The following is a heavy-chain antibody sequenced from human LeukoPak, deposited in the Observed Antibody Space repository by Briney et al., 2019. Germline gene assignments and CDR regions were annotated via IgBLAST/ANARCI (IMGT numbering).Heavy chain of an antibody. D-gene: IGHD1-26*01. CDR3: VKDIWELVAFDI. J-gene: IGHJ3*02. Sequence: GGSLRLSCAASGFTFSSYGMHWVRQAPGKGLEWVAVISYDGSNKYYADSVKGRFTISRDNSKNTLYLQMSSLRAEDTAVYYCVKDIWELVAFDIWGQGTMVTVSS. CDR1: GFTFSSYG. CDR2: ISYDGSNK. V-gene: IGHV3-30*18.